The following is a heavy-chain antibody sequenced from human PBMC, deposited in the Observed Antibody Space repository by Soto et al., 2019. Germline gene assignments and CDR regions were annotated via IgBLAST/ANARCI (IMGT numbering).Heavy chain of an antibody. Sequence: QVQLVQSGAEVKKPGSSVKVSCKASGGTFSSYAISWVRQAPGQGLEWMGGIIPIFGTANYAQKFQGRVTITADESTSTAYMELSSLRSEDTAVYYCARDPTNPHSRNMVHFDYWGQGTLVTVSS. D-gene: IGHD3-22*01. V-gene: IGHV1-69*12. J-gene: IGHJ4*02. CDR1: GGTFSSYA. CDR3: ARDPTNPHSRNMVHFDY. CDR2: IIPIFGTA.